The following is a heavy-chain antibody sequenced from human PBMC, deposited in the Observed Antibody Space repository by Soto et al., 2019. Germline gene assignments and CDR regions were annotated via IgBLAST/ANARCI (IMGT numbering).Heavy chain of an antibody. CDR3: ARARIAVARGRALDI. CDR2: IKQDGSEK. J-gene: IGHJ3*02. D-gene: IGHD6-19*01. Sequence: GGSLRLSCAASGFTFSSYWMSWVRQAPGKGLEWVANIKQDGSEKYYVDSVKGRFTISRDNAKNSLYLQMNSLRAEDTALYYCARARIAVARGRALDIWGQGTMVTVSS. CDR1: GFTFSSYW. V-gene: IGHV3-7*03.